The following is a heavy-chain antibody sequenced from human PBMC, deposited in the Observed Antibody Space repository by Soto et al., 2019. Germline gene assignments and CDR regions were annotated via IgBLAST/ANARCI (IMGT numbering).Heavy chain of an antibody. CDR1: GFSVSSNY. CDR2: IYSGGNT. V-gene: IGHV3-53*01. J-gene: IGHJ6*02. D-gene: IGHD5-18*01. Sequence: EVQLVESGGGLIQPGGSLRLSCAASGFSVSSNYMSWVRQAPGKGLEWVSVIYSGGNTHYADSVKGRFTISRDNSKNTLCLQMNSLRAEDTAVYYCARDSTWIPYYHYGMDVWGQGTTVTVSS. CDR3: ARDSTWIPYYHYGMDV.